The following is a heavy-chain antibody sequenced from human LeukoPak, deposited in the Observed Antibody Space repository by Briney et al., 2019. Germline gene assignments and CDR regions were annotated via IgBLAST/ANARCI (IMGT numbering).Heavy chain of an antibody. V-gene: IGHV1-18*01. J-gene: IGHJ5*02. CDR1: GYTFTSYG. CDR2: ISAYNGNT. Sequence: ASVKVSCKASGYTFTSYGISWVRQAPGQGLEGLGWISAYNGNTNYAQKLQGRVTMTTDTSTSTAYMELRSLRSDDTAVYYCARPRYSNYLYNWFDPWGQGTLVTVSS. CDR3: ARPRYSNYLYNWFDP. D-gene: IGHD4-11*01.